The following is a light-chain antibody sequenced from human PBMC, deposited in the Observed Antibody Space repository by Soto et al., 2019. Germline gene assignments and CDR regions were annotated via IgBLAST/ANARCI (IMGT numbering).Light chain of an antibody. J-gene: IGKJ4*01. CDR1: QSISSY. CDR3: QQSYSTPLT. V-gene: IGKV1-39*01. Sequence: DIQMTQSPSSLSASVGDRVTITCRASQSISSYLNWYQQKPGKAPKLLIYAASSLQSGVPSRFSGSGSGTDXTLTISXLXXEDFATYYCQQSYSTPLTFGGGTKVEIK. CDR2: AAS.